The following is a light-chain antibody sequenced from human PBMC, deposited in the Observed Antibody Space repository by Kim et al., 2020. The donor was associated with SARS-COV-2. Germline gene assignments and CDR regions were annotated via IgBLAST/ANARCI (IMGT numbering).Light chain of an antibody. CDR3: TSYAGSNNLDV. V-gene: IGLV2-8*01. CDR1: SSDIGAYKY. CDR2: EVN. J-gene: IGLJ1*01. Sequence: QSVPTSCTETSSDIGAYKYVSWYQQHPGKAPKLMIYEVNRRPSGVPDRFSGSKSGNTASLTVSGLQAEDEADYYCTSYAGSNNLDVFGTGTKVTVL.